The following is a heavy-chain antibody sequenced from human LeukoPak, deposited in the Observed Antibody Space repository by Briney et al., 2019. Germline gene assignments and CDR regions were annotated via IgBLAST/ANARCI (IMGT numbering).Heavy chain of an antibody. V-gene: IGHV3-23*01. Sequence: GGSLRLSCAASGFTFSSYAMNWVRQAPGKGLEWVSAISGSGGSTYYADSVKGRFTISRDNSKNTLYLQMNSLRAEDTAVYYYAKDLNWNSYYFDYWGQGTLVTVSS. D-gene: IGHD1-7*01. J-gene: IGHJ4*02. CDR1: GFTFSSYA. CDR2: ISGSGGST. CDR3: AKDLNWNSYYFDY.